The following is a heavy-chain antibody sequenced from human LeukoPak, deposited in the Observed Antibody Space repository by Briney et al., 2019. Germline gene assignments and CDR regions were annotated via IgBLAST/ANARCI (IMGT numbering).Heavy chain of an antibody. J-gene: IGHJ6*02. V-gene: IGHV1-8*01. CDR2: MNPNSGNT. CDR3: ARGSHYCSSTSCYTSPGDYYYYGMDV. D-gene: IGHD2-2*02. Sequence: ASVKVSCKASGYTFTSYDINWVRQATGQGLEWMGWMNPNSGNTGYAQKFQGRVTMTRNTSISTAYMELSSLRSEDTAVCYCARGSHYCSSTSCYTSPGDYYYYGMDVWGQGTTVTVSS. CDR1: GYTFTSYD.